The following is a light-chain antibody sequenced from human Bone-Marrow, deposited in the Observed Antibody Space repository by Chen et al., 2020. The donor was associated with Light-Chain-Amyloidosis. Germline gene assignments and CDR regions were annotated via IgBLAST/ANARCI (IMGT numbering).Light chain of an antibody. J-gene: IGKJ3*01. CDR2: AAS. V-gene: IGKV1-16*02. CDR3: LQYNTYPRT. CDR1: QDIRNY. Sequence: DIQMTQSPSSLSAYVGERVTITCRASQDIRNYLAWFQQKPGKAPKPLIYAASNLQSGVPSKFSGSGSGTEYTLTVSSLQPIDFATNYCLQYNTYPRTFGPGTKVDLK.